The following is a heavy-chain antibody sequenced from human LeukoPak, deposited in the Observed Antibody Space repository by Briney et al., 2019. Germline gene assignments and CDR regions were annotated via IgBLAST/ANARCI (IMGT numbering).Heavy chain of an antibody. CDR1: RLNVHSNL. CDR2: IYGGDTT. Sequence: PGGSLTLSCPASRLNVHSNLMSWVRQATGRGQEWDSVIYGGDTTYYADSVKGRFTISRDNSKNTLYLQMNSLRDKDTAVYYCGRDLTTLEHLGYYYGLDVWGQGTTVTVSS. J-gene: IGHJ6*02. V-gene: IGHV3-66*02. D-gene: IGHD2-15*01. CDR3: GRDLTTLEHLGYYYGLDV.